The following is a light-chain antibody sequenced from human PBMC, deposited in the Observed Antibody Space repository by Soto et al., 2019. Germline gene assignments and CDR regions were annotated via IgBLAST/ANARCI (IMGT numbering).Light chain of an antibody. CDR3: QHHNNWCT. CDR2: GAS. Sequence: EIVMTQSPATLSVSAGERATLSCRASQSVNSNLAWYQQKPGQAPRLLIYGASTRATGIPARFSGSGSGTEFTLTISSLQSEDFALYYCQHHNNWCTFGGGTKVEIK. CDR1: QSVNSN. V-gene: IGKV3-15*01. J-gene: IGKJ4*01.